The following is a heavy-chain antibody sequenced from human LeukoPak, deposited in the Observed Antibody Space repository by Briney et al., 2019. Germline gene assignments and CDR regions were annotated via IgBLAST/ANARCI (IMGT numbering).Heavy chain of an antibody. CDR2: ISGSGGST. V-gene: IGHV3-23*01. CDR1: GFTFSSYA. J-gene: IGHJ3*02. CDR3: AKSRSSGLDASDI. Sequence: GGSLRLSCAASGFTFSSYAMSWVRQAPGKGLGWVSAISGSGGSTYYADSVKGRFTISRDNSKNTLYLQMNSLRAEDTAVYYCAKSRSSGLDASDIWGQGTMVTVSS. D-gene: IGHD3-22*01.